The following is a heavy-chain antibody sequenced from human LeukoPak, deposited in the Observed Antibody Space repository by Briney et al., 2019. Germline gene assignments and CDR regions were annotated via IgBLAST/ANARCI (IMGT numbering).Heavy chain of an antibody. Sequence: GESLKISCKGSGYSFTSYWIGWVRQMPGDGLEWMGIIYPGVSDTRYSPSFQGQVTISADKSISTAYLQWSSLKASDTAMYYCARHSVSGDRVRRGMDVWGQGTTVTVSS. CDR1: GYSFTSYW. D-gene: IGHD3-10*01. CDR3: ARHSVSGDRVRRGMDV. V-gene: IGHV5-51*01. CDR2: IYPGVSDT. J-gene: IGHJ6*02.